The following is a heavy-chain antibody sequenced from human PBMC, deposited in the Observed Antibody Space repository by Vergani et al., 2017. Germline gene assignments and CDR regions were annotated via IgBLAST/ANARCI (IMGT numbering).Heavy chain of an antibody. Sequence: QVQLVESGGGVVQPGGSLRLSCGASGFTFSNYGMHWVRQAPGKGLEWVTFIRYDGSNTYYADSVKGRFTISRDNSKNTLFLQMNSLRPEDTAVYYCARDTVTGSRYFDYWGPGTLVTVSP. V-gene: IGHV3-30*02. CDR2: IRYDGSNT. D-gene: IGHD6-19*01. CDR3: ARDTVTGSRYFDY. CDR1: GFTFSNYG. J-gene: IGHJ4*02.